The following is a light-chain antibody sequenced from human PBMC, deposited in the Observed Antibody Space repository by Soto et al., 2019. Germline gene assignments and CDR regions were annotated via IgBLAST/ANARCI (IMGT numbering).Light chain of an antibody. Sequence: SYELTQPPSVSVSPGQTASITCSGDKLGDKYACWYQQKPGQSPVLVIYQESKRPSGIPERFSGSNSGNTATLTISGTQAMDEADYYCEAWESSIVFGGGTKLTVL. J-gene: IGLJ2*01. CDR1: KLGDKY. V-gene: IGLV3-1*01. CDR2: QES. CDR3: EAWESSIV.